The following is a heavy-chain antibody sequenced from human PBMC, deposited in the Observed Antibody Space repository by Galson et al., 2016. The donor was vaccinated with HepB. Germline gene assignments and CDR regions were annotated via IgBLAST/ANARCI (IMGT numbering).Heavy chain of an antibody. CDR2: IYYSGRT. CDR1: GGSISSGDHY. J-gene: IGHJ4*02. CDR3: AGADYGGCLAY. D-gene: IGHD4-23*01. V-gene: IGHV4-30-4*01. Sequence: TLSLTCTVSGGSISSGDHYWSWVRQPPGKGLEWIGYIYYSGRTSYNPSLKSRLAISVDRSKNQFSLMLSSVTAADTAVYYCAGADYGGCLAYWGQGSLVTVSS.